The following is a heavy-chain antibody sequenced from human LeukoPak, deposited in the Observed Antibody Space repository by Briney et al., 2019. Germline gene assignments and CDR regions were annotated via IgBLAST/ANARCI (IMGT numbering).Heavy chain of an antibody. J-gene: IGHJ6*03. Sequence: PGGSLRLSCAASGFTFSSYSMNWVRQAPGKGLEWVSSISSSSSYIYYADSVKGRFTISRDNAKNSLYLQMNSLRAEDTAVYYCARDREVNYIYYYMDVWGKGTTVTVSS. CDR3: ARDREVNYIYYYMDV. D-gene: IGHD4-11*01. CDR2: ISSSSSYI. V-gene: IGHV3-21*01. CDR1: GFTFSSYS.